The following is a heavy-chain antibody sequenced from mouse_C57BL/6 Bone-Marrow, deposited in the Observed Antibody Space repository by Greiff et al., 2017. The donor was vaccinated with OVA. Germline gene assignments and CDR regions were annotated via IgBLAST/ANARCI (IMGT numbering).Heavy chain of an antibody. CDR1: LYTFPVYF. CDR3: ARGGNYPYYFDY. J-gene: IGHJ2*01. Sequence: LPPSGPLLFPPVASVPLSFTASLYTFPVYFLYLVQPRPGPILSWIGVINPYNGGTSYNQKFKGKATLTVDKSSSTAYMELNSLTSEDSAVYYCARGGNYPYYFDYWGQGTTLTVSS. V-gene: IGHV1-19*01. D-gene: IGHD2-1*01. CDR2: INPYNGGT.